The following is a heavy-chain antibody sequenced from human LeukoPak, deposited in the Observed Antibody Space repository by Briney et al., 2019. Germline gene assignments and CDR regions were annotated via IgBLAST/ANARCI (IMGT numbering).Heavy chain of an antibody. CDR3: ARPAMEYFDY. V-gene: IGHV3-48*04. Sequence: GGSLRLSYAASGFTFSSYSMNWVRQAPGKGLEWVSYISSSSSTIYYADSVKGRFTISRDNAKNSLYLQMNSLRAEDTAVYYCARPAMEYFDYWGQGTLVTVSS. CDR2: ISSSSSTI. CDR1: GFTFSSYS. J-gene: IGHJ4*02. D-gene: IGHD3-3*01.